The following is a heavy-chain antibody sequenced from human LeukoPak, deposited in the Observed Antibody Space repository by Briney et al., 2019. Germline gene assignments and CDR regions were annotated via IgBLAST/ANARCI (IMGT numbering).Heavy chain of an antibody. CDR1: GGSFSGYY. J-gene: IGHJ5*02. CDR2: INHSGST. D-gene: IGHD6-19*01. V-gene: IGHV4-34*01. CDR3: ASTAVAGTDAFDP. Sequence: SETLSLTCAVYGGSFSGYYWSWIRQPPGKGLEWIGEINHSGSTNYNPSLKSRVTISVDTSKNQFSLKLSSVTAADTAVYYCASTAVAGTDAFDPWGQGTLVTVSS.